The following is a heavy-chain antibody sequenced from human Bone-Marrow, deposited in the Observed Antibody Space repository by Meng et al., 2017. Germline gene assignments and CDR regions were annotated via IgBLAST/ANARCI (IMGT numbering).Heavy chain of an antibody. CDR1: GFTFDDYA. J-gene: IGHJ4*02. Sequence: LSLTCAASGFTFDDYAMHWVRQAPGKGLELVSGISWNSGSIGYADSVKGRFTISRDNAKNSLYLQMNSLRAEDMALYYCAKAPYGSGSYAYFDYWGQGTLVTVSS. D-gene: IGHD3-10*01. CDR3: AKAPYGSGSYAYFDY. CDR2: ISWNSGSI. V-gene: IGHV3-9*03.